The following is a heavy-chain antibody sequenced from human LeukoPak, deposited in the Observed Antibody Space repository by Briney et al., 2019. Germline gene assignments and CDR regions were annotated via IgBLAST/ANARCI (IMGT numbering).Heavy chain of an antibody. J-gene: IGHJ4*02. CDR2: ISYDGNSK. CDR1: GFTFSTYV. D-gene: IGHD2-8*01. CDR3: SRVIISTRYYSCMDV. Sequence: GRSLRLSCPGFGFTFSTYVIHWVRQTPGKGLEWAALISYDGNSKYYADSVKGRFTISRDNSKNTVYLQTDSLRPEDTAVYYCSRVIISTRYYSCMDVWGQGTLVTVSS. V-gene: IGHV3-30*03.